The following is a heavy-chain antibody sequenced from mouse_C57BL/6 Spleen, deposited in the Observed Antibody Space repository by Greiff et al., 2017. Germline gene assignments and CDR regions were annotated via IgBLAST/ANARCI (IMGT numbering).Heavy chain of an antibody. CDR1: GFTFSSYA. D-gene: IGHD2-4*01. CDR2: ISDGGSYT. CDR3: AGVITTGYAMDY. V-gene: IGHV5-4*03. J-gene: IGHJ4*01. Sequence: EVKLVESGGGLVKPGGSLKLSCAASGFTFSSYAMSWVRQTPEKRLEWVATISDGGSYTYSPANVKGRFTISRDNAKNNLYLQMSPLKSEDTAMYYCAGVITTGYAMDYWGQGTSVTVSS.